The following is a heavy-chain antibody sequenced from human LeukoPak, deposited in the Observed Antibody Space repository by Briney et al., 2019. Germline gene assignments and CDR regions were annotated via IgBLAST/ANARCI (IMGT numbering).Heavy chain of an antibody. J-gene: IGHJ4*02. CDR2: IKQDGSEK. CDR3: ARVEASGYDYGAFDY. V-gene: IGHV3-7*01. D-gene: IGHD5-12*01. CDR1: GFTFSSYE. Sequence: GGSLRLSCAASGFTFSSYEMNWVRQAPGKGLEWVANIKQDGSEKYYVDSVKGRFTISRDNAKNSLYLQMNSLRAEDTAVYYCARVEASGYDYGAFDYWGQGTLVTVSS.